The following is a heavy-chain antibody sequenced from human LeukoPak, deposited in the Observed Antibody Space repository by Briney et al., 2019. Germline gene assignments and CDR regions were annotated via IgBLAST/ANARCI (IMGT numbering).Heavy chain of an antibody. Sequence: GGSLRLSCAASGFTFRSYAVSWVRQAPGKGLEWVSAISGSGSTYYADSVKGRSTISRDNSKNTLYLQMNSLRAEDTAVYYCAKDFLSPATPFDYWGQGTLVTVSS. D-gene: IGHD2/OR15-2a*01. CDR2: ISGSGST. V-gene: IGHV3-23*01. J-gene: IGHJ4*02. CDR3: AKDFLSPATPFDY. CDR1: GFTFRSYA.